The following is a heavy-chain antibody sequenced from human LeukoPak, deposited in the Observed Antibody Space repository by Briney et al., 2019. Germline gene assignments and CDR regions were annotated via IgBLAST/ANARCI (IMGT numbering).Heavy chain of an antibody. CDR2: FDPEDGET. J-gene: IGHJ4*02. Sequence: ASVKVSCKVSGYTLTELSMHWVRQAPGKGLEWMGGFDPEDGETIYAQKFQGRVTMTTDTSTSTAYMELRSLRSDDTAVYYCARVTRPPVVVPELLYWGQGTLVTVSS. V-gene: IGHV1-24*01. D-gene: IGHD2-2*01. CDR3: ARVTRPPVVVPELLY. CDR1: GYTLTELS.